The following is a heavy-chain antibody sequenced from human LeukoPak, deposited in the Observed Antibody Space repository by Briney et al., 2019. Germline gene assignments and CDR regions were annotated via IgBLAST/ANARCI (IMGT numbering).Heavy chain of an antibody. V-gene: IGHV5-51*01. CDR1: GYSFTSYW. D-gene: IGHD4-17*01. J-gene: IGHJ4*02. Sequence: GESLKISCKGSGYSFTSYWVAWVRQLPGKGLEWMGIIRPMNSDVRYSPSFQGQVAISADRSINTAYLQWSSLTASDTAMYYCASRPFETTVVPWDFYWGQGTQVTVSS. CDR2: IRPMNSDV. CDR3: ASRPFETTVVPWDFY.